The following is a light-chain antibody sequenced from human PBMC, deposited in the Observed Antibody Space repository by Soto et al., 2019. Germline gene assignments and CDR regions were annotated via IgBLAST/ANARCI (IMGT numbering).Light chain of an antibody. CDR1: HSNNRH. CDR3: QQYNSWPLT. V-gene: IGKV3-15*01. J-gene: IGKJ4*01. CDR2: EAS. Sequence: ETVMTQSPATLSVSPKERTTLSSRTSHSNNRHLAWYQQKPGQAPRLLIYEASTSATDIPARFSGSGSGTDFTLTIISLQSEDFAVYYCQQYNSWPLTFGGGTKVDIK.